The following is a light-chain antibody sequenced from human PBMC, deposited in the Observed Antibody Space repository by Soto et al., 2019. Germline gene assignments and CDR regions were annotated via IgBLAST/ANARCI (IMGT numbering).Light chain of an antibody. J-gene: IGKJ5*01. Sequence: EIVMTQSPATLSGSPGERATLSCRASQSVATNLAWYQQKPGQAPRLLIYGASTRATGIPARFSGSGSGTEFTLTINSLQSEDFVVYYCQQYDNWPPTFGQGTRLEIK. CDR3: QQYDNWPPT. CDR1: QSVATN. CDR2: GAS. V-gene: IGKV3D-15*01.